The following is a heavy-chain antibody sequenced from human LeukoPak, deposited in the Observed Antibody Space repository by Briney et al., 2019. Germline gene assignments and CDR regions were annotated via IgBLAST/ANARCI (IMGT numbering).Heavy chain of an antibody. CDR2: IYFSGTT. D-gene: IGHD3-3*01. Sequence: SETLSLTCTVSGGSISSGGFYWSWIRQPPGKGLEWIGSIYFSGTTYYHPSLKSRLTISVDTSKTHFSLGLSSVTAADTAVYYCARDEAITILGVITPNAFDIWGRGTMVTVSS. CDR1: GGSISSGGFY. CDR3: ARDEAITILGVITPNAFDI. J-gene: IGHJ3*02. V-gene: IGHV4-31*03.